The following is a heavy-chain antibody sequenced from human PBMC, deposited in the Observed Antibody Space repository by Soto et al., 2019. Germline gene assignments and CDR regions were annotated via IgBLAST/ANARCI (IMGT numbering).Heavy chain of an antibody. D-gene: IGHD6-19*01. J-gene: IGHJ6*02. CDR2: IIPIFGTA. CDR1: GGTFSSYA. V-gene: IGHV1-69*06. Sequence: QVQLVQSGAEVKKPGSSVKVSCKASGGTFSSYAISWVRQAPGQGLEWMGGIIPIFGTANYAQKFQGRVTITADKSTSTAYMELSCLRSEDTAVYYCARDQGGVAVAGTNYYYYGMDVWGQGTTVTVSS. CDR3: ARDQGGVAVAGTNYYYYGMDV.